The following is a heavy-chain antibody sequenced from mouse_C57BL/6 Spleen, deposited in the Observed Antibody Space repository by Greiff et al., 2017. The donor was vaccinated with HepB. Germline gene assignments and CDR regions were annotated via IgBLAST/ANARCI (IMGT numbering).Heavy chain of an antibody. CDR3: ARGEGYYGSSACFAY. V-gene: IGHV14-2*01. D-gene: IGHD2-1*01. CDR2: IDPEDGET. J-gene: IGHJ3*01. Sequence: VQLQQSGAELVKPGASVKLSCTASGFNIKDYYMHWVKQRTEQGLEWIGRIDPEDGETKYAPKFKGKATITADNAANTAYLQLSSLTSEDTAVYCCARGEGYYGSSACFAYWGQGALVTVSA. CDR1: GFNIKDYY.